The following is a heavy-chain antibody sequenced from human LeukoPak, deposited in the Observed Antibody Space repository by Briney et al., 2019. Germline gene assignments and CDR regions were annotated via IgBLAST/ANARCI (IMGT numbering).Heavy chain of an antibody. Sequence: GGSLRLSCAASGFTFSSYTMNWVRQAPGKALEWVSSISSSSSYIYYADSVKGRFTISRDNAKNSLYLQMNSLRAEDTAVYYCARAMLWFGELSYAPVDYWGQGTLVTVSS. V-gene: IGHV3-21*01. CDR2: ISSSSSYI. J-gene: IGHJ4*02. CDR1: GFTFSSYT. D-gene: IGHD3-10*01. CDR3: ARAMLWFGELSYAPVDY.